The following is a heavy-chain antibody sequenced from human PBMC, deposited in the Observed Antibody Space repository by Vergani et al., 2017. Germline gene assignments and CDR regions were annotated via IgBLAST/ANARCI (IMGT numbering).Heavy chain of an antibody. D-gene: IGHD5-24*01. CDR2: ISGSGGST. Sequence: EVQLLESGGGLVQPGGSLRLSCAASGFTFSSYAMSWVRQAPGKGLEWVSAISGSGGSTYYADSVKGRFTISRDNSKNTLYLQMNSLRAEVTAVYYCAKDMGRRWLQPPFDYWGQGTLVTVSS. J-gene: IGHJ4*02. CDR3: AKDMGRRWLQPPFDY. CDR1: GFTFSSYA. V-gene: IGHV3-23*01.